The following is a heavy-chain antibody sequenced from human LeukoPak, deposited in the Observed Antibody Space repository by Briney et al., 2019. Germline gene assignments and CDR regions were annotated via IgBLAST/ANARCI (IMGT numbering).Heavy chain of an antibody. CDR3: ASVYCGGDCYNDY. J-gene: IGHJ4*02. D-gene: IGHD2-21*02. V-gene: IGHV1-3*01. CDR2: INVGNANT. Sequence: ASVKVSCKASGYTFTTYAIHWVRQAPGQGLEWMGWINVGNANTRYSQKFQGRVTITRDTSASTAYIEMSSLRSEDTAVYYCASVYCGGDCYNDYWGQGTLVTVSS. CDR1: GYTFTTYA.